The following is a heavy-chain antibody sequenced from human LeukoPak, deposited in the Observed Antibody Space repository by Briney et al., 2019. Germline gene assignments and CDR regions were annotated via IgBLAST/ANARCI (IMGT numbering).Heavy chain of an antibody. Sequence: GESLKISCKASGYSFTNYWIVWLRQMPGRGLEWMGIIYTDNSDVRYSPSFRGRVTISADKSVNTAYLQWSSLKASDTAMYYCARLDDGFDIWGQGTMVTVSS. J-gene: IGHJ3*02. CDR3: ARLDDGFDI. CDR2: IYTDNSDV. CDR1: GYSFTNYW. V-gene: IGHV5-51*01.